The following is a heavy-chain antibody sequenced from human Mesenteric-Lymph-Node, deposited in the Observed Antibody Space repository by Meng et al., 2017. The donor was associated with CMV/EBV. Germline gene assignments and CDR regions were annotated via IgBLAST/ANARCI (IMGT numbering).Heavy chain of an antibody. J-gene: IGHJ6*02. CDR2: ISWNSGSI. CDR3: AKVLGSYYGYYYGMDV. Sequence: SLKISCAASGFTFDDYAMHWVRQAPGKGLEWVSGISWNSGSIGYADSVKGRFTISRDNAKNSLYLQMNSLRAEDTALYYCAKVLGSYYGYYYGMDVWGQGTTVTVSS. D-gene: IGHD1-26*01. V-gene: IGHV3-9*01. CDR1: GFTFDDYA.